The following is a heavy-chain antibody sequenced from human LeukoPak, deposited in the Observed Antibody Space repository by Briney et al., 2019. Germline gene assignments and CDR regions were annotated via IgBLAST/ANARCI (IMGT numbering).Heavy chain of an antibody. CDR1: GFTFSDYY. CDR3: ARLVWSGSYYFDY. D-gene: IGHD1-26*01. V-gene: IGHV3-11*04. CDR2: ISSSGSTI. Sequence: GGSLRLSCAASGFTFSDYYMSWIRQAPGKGLEWVSYISSSGSTIYYADSVKGRFTISRDNAKNSLYLQMNSLRAEDTAVYYCARLVWSGSYYFDYWGQGTLVTVSS. J-gene: IGHJ4*02.